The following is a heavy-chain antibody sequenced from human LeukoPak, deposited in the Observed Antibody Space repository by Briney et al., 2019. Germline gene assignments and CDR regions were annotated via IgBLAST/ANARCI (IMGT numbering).Heavy chain of an antibody. CDR3: AREGDTMVRGVIFDY. Sequence: GGSLRLSCAASGFTFSSYWMSWVRQAPGKGLEWVANIKQDGSEKYYVDSVKGRFTISRDNAKNSLYLQMNSLRAEDTAVYYCAREGDTMVRGVIFDYWGQGTLVTVSS. D-gene: IGHD3-10*01. CDR1: GFTFSSYW. CDR2: IKQDGSEK. J-gene: IGHJ4*02. V-gene: IGHV3-7*01.